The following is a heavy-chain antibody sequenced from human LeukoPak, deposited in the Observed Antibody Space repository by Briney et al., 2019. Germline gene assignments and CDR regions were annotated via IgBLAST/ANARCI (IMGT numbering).Heavy chain of an antibody. CDR2: IYYSGST. J-gene: IGHJ4*02. D-gene: IGHD6-6*01. CDR1: GGSISSISYY. V-gene: IGHV4-39*01. CDR3: ARPHPRDSSSGED. Sequence: SETLSLTCTVSGGSISSISYYWGWIRQPPGKGLEWIGSIYYSGSTYYNPSLKSRVTISVDTSKNQFSLKLSSVTAADTAVYYCARPHPRDSSSGEDWGQGNLVTVSS.